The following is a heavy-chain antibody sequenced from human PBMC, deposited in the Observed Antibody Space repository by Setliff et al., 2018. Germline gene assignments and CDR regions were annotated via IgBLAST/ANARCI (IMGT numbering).Heavy chain of an antibody. CDR3: AKELIEVMMTGLEF. D-gene: IGHD3-22*01. J-gene: IGHJ4*02. V-gene: IGHV3-30*02. CDR2: VQFDGSNK. CDR1: GFSFNTYG. Sequence: GGSLRLSCAASGFSFNTYGMHWVRQAPGEGLEWVAFVQFDGSNKYYADSVLGRFTISRDNIKNTAFLQMNSLRPEDTAVYYCAKELIEVMMTGLEFWGQGTMVTVSS.